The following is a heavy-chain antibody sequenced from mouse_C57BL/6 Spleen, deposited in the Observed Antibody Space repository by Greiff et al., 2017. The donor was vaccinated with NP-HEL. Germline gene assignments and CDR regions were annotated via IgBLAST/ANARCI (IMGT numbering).Heavy chain of an antibody. D-gene: IGHD1-1*01. Sequence: EVQLVESGGGLVKPGGSLKLSCAASGFTFSDYGMHWVRQAPEKGLEWVAYISSGSSTIYYADTVKGRFTISRDNAKNTLFLQMTSLRSEDTAMDYCARNYGSSDWYFDVWGTGTTVTVSS. CDR3: ARNYGSSDWYFDV. J-gene: IGHJ1*03. V-gene: IGHV5-17*01. CDR2: ISSGSSTI. CDR1: GFTFSDYG.